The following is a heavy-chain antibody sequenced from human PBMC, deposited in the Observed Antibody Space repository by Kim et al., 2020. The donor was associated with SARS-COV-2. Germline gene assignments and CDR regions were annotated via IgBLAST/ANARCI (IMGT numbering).Heavy chain of an antibody. Sequence: SVKVSCKASGGTFSSYAISWVRQAPGQGLEWMGRIIPILGIANYAQKFQGRVTITADKSTSTAYMELSSLRSEDTAVYYCASATVSHPRYYYYMDVWGKGTTVTVSS. V-gene: IGHV1-69*04. J-gene: IGHJ6*03. D-gene: IGHD4-4*01. CDR3: ASATVSHPRYYYYMDV. CDR1: GGTFSSYA. CDR2: IIPILGIA.